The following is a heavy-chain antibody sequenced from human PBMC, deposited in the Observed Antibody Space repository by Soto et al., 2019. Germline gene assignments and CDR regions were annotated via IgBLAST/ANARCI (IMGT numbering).Heavy chain of an antibody. CDR1: GGSISSYY. V-gene: IGHV4-59*12. Sequence: SETLSLTCTVSGGSISSYYWSWIRQPPGKGLEWIGYIYYSGSTYYNPSLKSRVTISVDTSKNQFSLKLSSVTAADTAVYYCARGYANYYGMDVWGQGTTVTVSS. CDR3: ARGYANYYGMDV. CDR2: IYYSGST. D-gene: IGHD2-8*01. J-gene: IGHJ6*02.